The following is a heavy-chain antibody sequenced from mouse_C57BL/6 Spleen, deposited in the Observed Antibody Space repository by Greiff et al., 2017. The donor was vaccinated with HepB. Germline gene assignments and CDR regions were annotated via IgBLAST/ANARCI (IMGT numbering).Heavy chain of an antibody. CDR1: GYTFTSYW. CDR2: IYPGNSDT. V-gene: IGHV1-5*01. Sequence: EVQLQQSGTVLARPGASVKMSCKTSGYTFTSYWMHWVKQRPGQGLEWIGAIYPGNSDTSYNQKFKGKAKLTAVTSSSTAYMELSSLTNEDSAVYNTTRSASYVSSPRYAMDYWGQGTSVTVAS. D-gene: IGHD1-1*01. CDR3: TRSASYVSSPRYAMDY. J-gene: IGHJ4*01.